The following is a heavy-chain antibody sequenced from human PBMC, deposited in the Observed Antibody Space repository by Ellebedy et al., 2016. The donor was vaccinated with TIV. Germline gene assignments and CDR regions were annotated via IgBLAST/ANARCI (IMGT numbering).Heavy chain of an antibody. D-gene: IGHD6-13*01. J-gene: IGHJ4*02. CDR3: ARVPWTAVAD. CDR2: IGTAGDT. CDR1: GFTFSSHD. V-gene: IGHV3-13*01. Sequence: PGGSLRLSCAASGFTFSSHDLHWVRQATGKGLEWVSAIGTAGDTSYSGSVKGRFTISRENGKNSVYLQMNSLRAEDTAVYYCARVPWTAVADWGQGTLVTVSS.